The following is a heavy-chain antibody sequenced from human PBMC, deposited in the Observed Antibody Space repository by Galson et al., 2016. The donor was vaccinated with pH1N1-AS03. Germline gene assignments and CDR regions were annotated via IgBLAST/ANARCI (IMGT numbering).Heavy chain of an antibody. V-gene: IGHV3-30*03. J-gene: IGHJ6*02. CDR1: GFTFSSYG. CDR3: ATDRIRAYYYFGMHV. CDR2: ISYDGGTTYDGTHT. Sequence: LTLSCAACGFTFSSYGMRWVRQAPGTGLEWVAVISYDGGTTYDGTHTYYADSVKGRFTISRDASTNMLYLQMNSLRAEDTALYFCATDRIRAYYYFGMHVWGQGTTVTVS.